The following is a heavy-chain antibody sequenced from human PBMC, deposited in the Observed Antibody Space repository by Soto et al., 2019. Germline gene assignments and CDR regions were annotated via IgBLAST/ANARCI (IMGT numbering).Heavy chain of an antibody. CDR2: ISTSNGDT. V-gene: IGHV1-18*01. Sequence: QVQLLQSGAEVKKPGASVKVSCKASGYNFFSYGLTWVRQAPGQGLEWMGWISTSNGDTKNALKFQGRVTITADPFTQTSYLNLWGLTSADTAIYCCGRGSSDYGGFDLDYWGQGTLVTVSS. D-gene: IGHD3-10*01. J-gene: IGHJ4*02. CDR3: GRGSSDYGGFDLDY. CDR1: GYNFFSYG.